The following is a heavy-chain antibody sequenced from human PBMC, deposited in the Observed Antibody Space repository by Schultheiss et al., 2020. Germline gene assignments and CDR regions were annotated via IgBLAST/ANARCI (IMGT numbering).Heavy chain of an antibody. V-gene: IGHV1-2*04. Sequence: ASVKVSCKASGSTFTGYYMHWVRQAPGQGLEWMGWINPNSGGTNYAQKFQGWVTMTRDTSISTAYMELSRLRSDDTAVYYCARDPGPINVLLWFRELPIYGMDVWGQGTTVTISS. D-gene: IGHD3-10*01. CDR2: INPNSGGT. CDR3: ARDPGPINVLLWFRELPIYGMDV. J-gene: IGHJ6*02. CDR1: GSTFTGYY.